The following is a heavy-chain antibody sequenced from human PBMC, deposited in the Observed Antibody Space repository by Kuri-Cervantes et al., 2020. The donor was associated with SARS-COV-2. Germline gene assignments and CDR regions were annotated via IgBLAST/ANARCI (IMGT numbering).Heavy chain of an antibody. J-gene: IGHJ5*02. D-gene: IGHD5-18*01. Sequence: LRLSCSVSGYSISSAYYWGWIRQPPGKGLEWIGNIYYSGSTNYNPSLKSRVTILVDTSKKEFSLILSSVTAADTAVYYCTPMGKRGRFDPWGQGILVTVSS. CDR2: IYYSGST. CDR3: TPMGKRGRFDP. CDR1: GYSISSAYY. V-gene: IGHV4-38-2*01.